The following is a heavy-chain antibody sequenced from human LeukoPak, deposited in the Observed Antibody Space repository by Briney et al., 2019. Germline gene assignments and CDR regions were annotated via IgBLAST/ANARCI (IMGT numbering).Heavy chain of an antibody. CDR2: ISSNGGST. CDR3: ARRYTRRLNYYYYGMDV. CDR1: GFTFSSYA. D-gene: IGHD2-2*01. J-gene: IGHJ6*02. Sequence: GGSLRLSCAASGFTFSSYAMHWVRQAPGKGLEYVSAISSNGGSTYYANSVKGRFTISRDNSKNTLYLQMGSLRAEDMAVYYCARRYTRRLNYYYYGMDVWGQGTTVTVPS. V-gene: IGHV3-64*01.